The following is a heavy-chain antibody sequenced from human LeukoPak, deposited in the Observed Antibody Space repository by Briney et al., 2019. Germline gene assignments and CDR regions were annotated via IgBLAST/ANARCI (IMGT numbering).Heavy chain of an antibody. D-gene: IGHD5-18*01. CDR3: ARVRRGYSYGFFDY. CDR1: GFTVSSNY. J-gene: IGHJ4*02. V-gene: IGHV3-66*01. CDR2: IYSGGST. Sequence: GGSLRLSCAASGFTVSSNYMSWVRQAPGKGLEWVSVIYSGGSTYYADSVKGRFTISRDNSKNTLYLQMNSLRAEDTAVYYCARVRRGYSYGFFDYWGQGTLVTVSS.